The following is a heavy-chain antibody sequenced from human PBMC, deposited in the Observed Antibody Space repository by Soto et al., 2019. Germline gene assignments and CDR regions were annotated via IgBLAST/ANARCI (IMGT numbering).Heavy chain of an antibody. CDR3: XIXXXXXYADFDY. Sequence: EKQLVESGGGLAQPGRSLRLSCVTSGFYFDNYAMHWVRQAPGXXPEWVSGLSGNSDIVAYADSVKGRFTISRDNAKKSLYLQMNNLRPEXTXXXXXXIXXXXXYADFDYWGQGTLVTVSS. CDR2: LSGNSDIV. J-gene: IGHJ4*02. V-gene: IGHV3-9*01. D-gene: IGHD4-17*01. CDR1: GFYFDNYA.